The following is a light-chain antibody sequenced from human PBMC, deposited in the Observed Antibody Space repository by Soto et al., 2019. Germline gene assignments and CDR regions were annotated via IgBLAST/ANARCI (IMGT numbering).Light chain of an antibody. CDR2: TNN. CDR3: AVWDDSLAIYV. Sequence: QSVLTQPPSVSEAPRQRVTISCSGSSSNIGNNAVNWYQQLPGKAPKLLIHTNNKRPSGVPDRFTGSKSGTSASLAISGLQSEDEADYFCAVWDDSLAIYVFGTATKLTVL. V-gene: IGLV1-36*01. J-gene: IGLJ1*01. CDR1: SSNIGNNA.